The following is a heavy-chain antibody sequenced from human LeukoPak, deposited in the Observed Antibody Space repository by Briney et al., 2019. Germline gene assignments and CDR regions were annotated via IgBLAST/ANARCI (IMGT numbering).Heavy chain of an antibody. CDR2: IYTSGST. Sequence: SEILSLTCTVSGGSISSGSYYWSWIRQPAGKGLEWIGRIYTSGSTNYNPSLKSRVTISVDTSKNQFSLKLSSVTAADTAVYYCAREGSVGGLGSGSYYLGRRYYYYYYMDVWGKGTSVTISS. CDR3: AREGSVGGLGSGSYYLGRRYYYYYYMDV. J-gene: IGHJ6*03. V-gene: IGHV4-61*02. CDR1: GGSISSGSYY. D-gene: IGHD3-10*02.